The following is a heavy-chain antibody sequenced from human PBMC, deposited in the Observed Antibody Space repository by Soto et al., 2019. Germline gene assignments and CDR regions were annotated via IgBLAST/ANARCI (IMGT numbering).Heavy chain of an antibody. CDR2: IYYSGST. CDR3: ARKNAFDI. Sequence: SETLXLTCTVSGDSISSYYWNWIRQPPGKGLEWIGYIYYSGSTNYNPSLRSRVTIAVDTSKNQFSLRLSSVTAGDTAVYYCARKNAFDIWGQGAMVTVSS. J-gene: IGHJ3*02. CDR1: GDSISSYY. V-gene: IGHV4-59*08.